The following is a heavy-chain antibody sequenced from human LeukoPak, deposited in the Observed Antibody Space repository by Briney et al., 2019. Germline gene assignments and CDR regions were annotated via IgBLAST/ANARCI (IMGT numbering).Heavy chain of an antibody. CDR3: ARGGTYYYDSSGYPY. CDR2: ISYDGSNK. D-gene: IGHD3-22*01. CDR1: GFTFSSYA. J-gene: IGHJ4*02. V-gene: IGHV3-30-3*01. Sequence: GGSLRLSCAASGFTFSSYAMHWVRQAPGKGLEWVAVISYDGSNKYYADSVKGRFTISRDNSKNTLNLQMNSLRAEDTAVYYCARGGTYYYDSSGYPYWGQGTLVTVSS.